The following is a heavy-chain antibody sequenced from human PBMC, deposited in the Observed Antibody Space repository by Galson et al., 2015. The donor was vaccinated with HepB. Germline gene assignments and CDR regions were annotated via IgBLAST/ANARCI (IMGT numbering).Heavy chain of an antibody. V-gene: IGHV6-1*01. CDR3: AREGGSNFDY. CDR2: TYYRSKWIN. CDR1: GDSVSNNIVA. D-gene: IGHD1-26*01. J-gene: IGHJ4*02. Sequence: CAISGDSVSNNIVAWNWIRQSPSRGLEWLGRTYYRSKWINDYAVSVKSRITINPDTSKNHFSLQLKSVTPEDTAMYYCAREGGSNFDYWGQGTLVTVSP.